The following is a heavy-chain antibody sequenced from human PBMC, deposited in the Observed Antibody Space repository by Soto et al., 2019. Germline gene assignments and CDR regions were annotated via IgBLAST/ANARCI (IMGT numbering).Heavy chain of an antibody. V-gene: IGHV5-51*01. J-gene: IGHJ5*02. D-gene: IGHD6-13*01. Sequence: PGESLKISCKGSGYIFTSYWIGWVRQMPGKGLEWMGIIYPGDSDTSYSQSFQCQVTIRAAKYITTAFLQWSSLKASDTTMYYCARYGREQELVPLYSWFDPWGQGTLVTVSS. CDR3: ARYGREQELVPLYSWFDP. CDR1: GYIFTSYW. CDR2: IYPGDSDT.